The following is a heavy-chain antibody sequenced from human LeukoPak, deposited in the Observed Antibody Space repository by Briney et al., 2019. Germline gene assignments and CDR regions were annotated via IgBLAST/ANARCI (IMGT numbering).Heavy chain of an antibody. CDR3: ARDATSSRRFGV. CDR2: INHSGST. Sequence: PSETLSLTCAVYGGSFSGYYWSWIRQPPGKGLEWIGEINHSGSTNYNPSLKSRVTISVDTSKNQFSLNLRSVTAADTAIYYCARDATSSRRFGVWGQGILVTVSS. D-gene: IGHD3-16*01. CDR1: GGSFSGYY. J-gene: IGHJ4*02. V-gene: IGHV4-34*01.